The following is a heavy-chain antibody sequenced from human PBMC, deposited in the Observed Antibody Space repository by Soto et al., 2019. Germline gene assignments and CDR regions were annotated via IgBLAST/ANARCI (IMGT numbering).Heavy chain of an antibody. CDR3: ARDVQQYPFDY. CDR1: GFTFSSYS. J-gene: IGHJ4*02. Sequence: EVQLVESGGGLVKPGGSLRLSCAASGFTFSSYSMNWVRQAPGKGLEWVSSISSSSSYIYYADSVKGRFTISRDNAKNALYLQMNSLRAEDTAVYYCARDVQQYPFDYWGQGTLVTVSS. D-gene: IGHD2-2*01. V-gene: IGHV3-21*01. CDR2: ISSSSSYI.